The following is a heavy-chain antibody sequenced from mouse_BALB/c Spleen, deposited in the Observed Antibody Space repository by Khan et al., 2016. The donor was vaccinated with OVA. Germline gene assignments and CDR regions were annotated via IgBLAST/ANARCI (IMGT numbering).Heavy chain of an antibody. CDR3: TRDRIDY. CDR2: INPTSGYT. CDR1: GYTFTTYW. V-gene: IGHV1-7*01. Sequence: VQLQQSGAELAKPGASVKMSCKASGYTFTTYWMHWVKQRPGPGLEWIGYINPTSGYTDYNEKFKDRATLSADKSSSTAYMQLSRLTSEDSAVYDCTRDRIDYWGQGTTLTVSS. J-gene: IGHJ2*01.